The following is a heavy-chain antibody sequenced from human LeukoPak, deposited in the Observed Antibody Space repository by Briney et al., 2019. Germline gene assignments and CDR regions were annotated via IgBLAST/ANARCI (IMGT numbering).Heavy chain of an antibody. CDR2: ISGSGDNT. Sequence: GGSLRLSCAASGFTFSNVWMNWVRQAPGKGLEWVSVISGSGDNTYYADSVKGRFTVSRDNSKNMLYLQMNSLRAEDTAVYYCAKWKYSNSGIDDYWGQGTLVTVSS. CDR3: AKWKYSNSGIDDY. CDR1: GFTFSNVW. V-gene: IGHV3-23*01. D-gene: IGHD6-6*01. J-gene: IGHJ4*02.